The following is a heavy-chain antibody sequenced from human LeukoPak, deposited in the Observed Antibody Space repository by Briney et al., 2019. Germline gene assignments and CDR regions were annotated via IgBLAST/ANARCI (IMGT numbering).Heavy chain of an antibody. V-gene: IGHV3-53*01. D-gene: IGHD4-11*01. CDR1: GFTVSNNY. CDR3: ARGHSNYGDYFDY. CDR2: IYSGGTT. J-gene: IGHJ4*02. Sequence: TGGSLRLSCAASGFTVSNNYLHWVRQAPGKGLEWVSVIYSGGTTYYANSVKGRFTISRDSSKNTMYLQMNSLRVEDTAMYYCARGHSNYGDYFDYWGQGTLVTVSS.